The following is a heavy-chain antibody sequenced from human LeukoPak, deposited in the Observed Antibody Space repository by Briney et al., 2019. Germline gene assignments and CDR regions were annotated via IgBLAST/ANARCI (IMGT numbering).Heavy chain of an antibody. CDR3: ARGLVVVVAAKRGFHP. Sequence: SETLSLTCAVYGGSFSGYYWSWIRQPPGKGLEWIGEINHSGSTNYNPSLKSRVTISVDTSKNQFSLKLSSVTAADTAVYYCARGLVVVVAAKRGFHPWGQGTLVTVSS. V-gene: IGHV4-34*01. D-gene: IGHD2-15*01. CDR1: GGSFSGYY. J-gene: IGHJ5*02. CDR2: INHSGST.